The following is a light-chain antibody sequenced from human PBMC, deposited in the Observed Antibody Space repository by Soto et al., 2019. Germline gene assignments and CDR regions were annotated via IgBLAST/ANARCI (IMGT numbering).Light chain of an antibody. V-gene: IGLV1-40*01. CDR3: QSYDSSLSGYV. CDR1: SSNIGAGFD. CDR2: GNS. Sequence: QSVLTQPPSVSGAPGQRVTISCTGSSSNIGAGFDAHWYQHLPGTAPKVLIYGNSNRPSGVPDRFTGSKSATSASLAITGLQAEDEADYYCQSYDSSLSGYVFGTGTKVTVL. J-gene: IGLJ1*01.